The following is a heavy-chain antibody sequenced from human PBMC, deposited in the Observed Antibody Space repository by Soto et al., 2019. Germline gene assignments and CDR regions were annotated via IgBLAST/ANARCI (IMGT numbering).Heavy chain of an antibody. CDR2: IYYSGST. Sequence: SETLSLTCTVSGGSVSSGSYYWSWIRQPPGKGLEWIGYIYYSGSTNYNPSLKSRVTISVDTSKNQFSLKLSSVTAADTAVYYCARGDPYNWNHGGMDVWGQGTTVTVSS. CDR3: ARGDPYNWNHGGMDV. D-gene: IGHD1-20*01. CDR1: GGSVSSGSYY. V-gene: IGHV4-61*01. J-gene: IGHJ6*02.